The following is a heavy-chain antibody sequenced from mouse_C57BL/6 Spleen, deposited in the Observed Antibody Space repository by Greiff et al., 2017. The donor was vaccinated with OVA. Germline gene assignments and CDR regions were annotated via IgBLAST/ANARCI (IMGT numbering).Heavy chain of an antibody. D-gene: IGHD2-1*01. V-gene: IGHV14-2*01. J-gene: IGHJ2*01. CDR2: IDPEDGET. CDR1: GFNIKDYY. Sequence: EVKVEESGAELVKPGASVKLSCTASGFNIKDYYMHWVKQRTEQGLEWIGRIDPEDGETKYAPKFQGKATITADTYSNTAYLQLSSLTSEDTAVYYCARSYGNYLYYYDYWGQGTTLTVSS. CDR3: ARSYGNYLYYYDY.